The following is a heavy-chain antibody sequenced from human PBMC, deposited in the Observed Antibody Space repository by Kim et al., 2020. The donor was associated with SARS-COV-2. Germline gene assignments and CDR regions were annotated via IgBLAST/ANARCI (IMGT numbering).Heavy chain of an antibody. CDR1: GGSISSYY. J-gene: IGHJ2*01. Sequence: SETLSLTCTVSGGSISSYYWSWIRQPPGKGLEWIGYIYYSGSTNCNPSLKSRVTISVDTSKNQFSLKLSSVTAADTAVYYCARDLPNYGGNPPLDWYFDLWGRGTLVTVSS. CDR3: ARDLPNYGGNPPLDWYFDL. CDR2: IYYSGST. V-gene: IGHV4-59*01. D-gene: IGHD4-17*01.